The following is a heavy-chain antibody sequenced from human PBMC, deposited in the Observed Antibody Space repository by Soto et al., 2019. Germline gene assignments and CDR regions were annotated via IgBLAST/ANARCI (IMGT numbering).Heavy chain of an antibody. CDR2: ISGSGGST. J-gene: IGHJ4*02. CDR3: AKIVDFVVVPAAIGGYFDY. V-gene: IGHV3-23*01. CDR1: GFTFSSYA. Sequence: GGSLRLSCAASGFTFSSYAMSWVRQAPGKGLEWVSAISGSGGSTYYADSVKGRFTISRDNSKNTLYLQMNSLRAEDTAVYYCAKIVDFVVVPAAIGGYFDYWGQGTLVTVSS. D-gene: IGHD2-2*01.